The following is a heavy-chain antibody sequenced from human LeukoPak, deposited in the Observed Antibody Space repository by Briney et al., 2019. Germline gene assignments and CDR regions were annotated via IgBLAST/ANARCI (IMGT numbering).Heavy chain of an antibody. V-gene: IGHV3-30*02. CDR1: GFTFDDYT. D-gene: IGHD2-21*01. CDR2: IRYDGSNK. Sequence: GGSLRLSCAASGFTFDDYTMHWVRQAPGKGLEWVAFIRYDGSNKYYADSVKGRFTISRDNSKNTLYLQMNSLRAEDTAVYYCASIWDPDYWGQGTLVTVSS. J-gene: IGHJ4*02. CDR3: ASIWDPDY.